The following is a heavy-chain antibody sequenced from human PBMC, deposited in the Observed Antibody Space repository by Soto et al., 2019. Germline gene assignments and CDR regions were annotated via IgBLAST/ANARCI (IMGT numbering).Heavy chain of an antibody. V-gene: IGHV3-48*01. J-gene: IGHJ2*01. CDR1: GFSFSSYS. Sequence: EVQLVESGGGLVQPGGSLRLSCAASGFSFSSYSMNWVRQAPWKGLECVSYISSSSSTIYYADSVKGRFTISRDNAKNSLYLQMNSLRAEDTAVYYCARGRKANWYFDLWGRGTLVTVSS. CDR2: ISSSSSTI. CDR3: ARGRKANWYFDL.